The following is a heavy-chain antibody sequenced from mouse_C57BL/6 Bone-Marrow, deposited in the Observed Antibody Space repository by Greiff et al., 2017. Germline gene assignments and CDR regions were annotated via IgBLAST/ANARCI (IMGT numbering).Heavy chain of an antibody. CDR3: ARQDRRENYFDY. V-gene: IGHV5-15*01. CDR1: GFTFSDYG. Sequence: EVQLVESGGGLVQPGGSLKLSCAASGFTFSDYGMAWVRQAPRKGPEWVAFISNLAYSIYYADTVTGRFTISRENAKNTLYLEMSSLRSEDTAMYYCARQDRRENYFDYWGQGTTLTVSS. CDR2: ISNLAYSI. J-gene: IGHJ2*01.